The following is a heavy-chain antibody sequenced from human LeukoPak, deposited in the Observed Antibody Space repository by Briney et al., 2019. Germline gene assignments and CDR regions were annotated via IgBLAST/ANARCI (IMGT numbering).Heavy chain of an antibody. CDR3: AKGSGSYYKDY. V-gene: IGHV3-48*01. D-gene: IGHD3-10*01. Sequence: GGSLRLSCAASGFTFTTYSMNWVRQAPGKGLEWVSYISSGSGTIYYADSVKGRFTISRDNSKNTLYLQMNSLRAEDTAVYYCAKGSGSYYKDYWGQGTLVTVSS. CDR2: ISSGSGTI. J-gene: IGHJ4*02. CDR1: GFTFTTYS.